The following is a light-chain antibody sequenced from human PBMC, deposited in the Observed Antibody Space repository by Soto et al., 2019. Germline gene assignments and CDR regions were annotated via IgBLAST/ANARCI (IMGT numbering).Light chain of an antibody. V-gene: IGKV3-20*01. CDR2: GAS. CDR1: QSVSSSY. Sequence: EIVLTQSPATLSLSQGERATLSCRASQSVSSSYLAWYQQKPGQAPRLLIYGASSRATGIPDRFSGSGSGTDFTLTISRLEPEDFAVYYCQQYNNWPPITFGQGTRLEI. CDR3: QQYNNWPPIT. J-gene: IGKJ5*01.